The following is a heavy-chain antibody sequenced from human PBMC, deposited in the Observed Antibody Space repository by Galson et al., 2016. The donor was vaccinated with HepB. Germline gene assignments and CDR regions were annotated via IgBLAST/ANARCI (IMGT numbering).Heavy chain of an antibody. Sequence: PALVKPTQTLTLTCAFSGFSLSTSGVGVGWIRQPPGKALEWLALIYWNDHKRYSPSLQIRLTITKDTSKKQVVLTMTNMDPVDTATYFCALTGSYQACDGFDIWGQGTMVTVSS. V-gene: IGHV2-5*01. CDR1: GFSLSTSGVG. J-gene: IGHJ3*02. CDR3: ALTGSYQACDGFDI. CDR2: IYWNDHK. D-gene: IGHD1-26*01.